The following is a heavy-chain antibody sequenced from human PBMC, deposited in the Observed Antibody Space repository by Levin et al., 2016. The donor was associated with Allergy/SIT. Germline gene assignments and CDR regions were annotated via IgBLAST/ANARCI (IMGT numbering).Heavy chain of an antibody. D-gene: IGHD2-8*01. CDR2: INPNSGDT. CDR1: GYTFENYG. V-gene: IGHV1-2*02. J-gene: IGHJ3*02. Sequence: ASVKVSCKTSGYTFENYGINWVRQAPGQGLEWMGWINPNSGDTNYAQKFQGRVTMTRDTSISTAYMELSRLRSDDTAIYYCARDFADCGSGVCYRDAFDIWGQGTMVTVSS. CDR3: ARDFADCGSGVCYRDAFDI.